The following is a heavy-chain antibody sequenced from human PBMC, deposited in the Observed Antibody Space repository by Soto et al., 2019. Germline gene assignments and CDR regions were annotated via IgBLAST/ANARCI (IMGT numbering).Heavy chain of an antibody. V-gene: IGHV1-8*01. CDR3: ARGRGRGAAAGRLNCFDH. J-gene: IGHJ5*02. CDR1: GYTFTSYD. D-gene: IGHD6-13*01. Sequence: QVQLVPSGAEVKKPGASVKVSCKASGYTFTSYDINWVRQATGQGLEWMGWMNPNSGNTGSAQKFQGRVTMPRNTSISTAYMELSSLRSEDTAVYYCARGRGRGAAAGRLNCFDHWGQGTLVTVSS. CDR2: MNPNSGNT.